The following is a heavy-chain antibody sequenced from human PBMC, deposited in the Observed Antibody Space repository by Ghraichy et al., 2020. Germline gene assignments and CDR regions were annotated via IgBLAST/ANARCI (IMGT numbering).Heavy chain of an antibody. V-gene: IGHV4-39*01. CDR1: GDSISSSAYY. J-gene: IGHJ6*02. D-gene: IGHD3-10*01. CDR3: ARHYSSGDYYYGMDV. CDR2: IYHSGST. Sequence: SETLSLTCIVSGDSISSSAYYWGWIRQPTGKGLEWIGSIYHSGSTFYSPSLRSRVTISVHASKNQFSLRLTSVTAADTALYYCARHYSSGDYYYGMDVWGQGTTVTVSS.